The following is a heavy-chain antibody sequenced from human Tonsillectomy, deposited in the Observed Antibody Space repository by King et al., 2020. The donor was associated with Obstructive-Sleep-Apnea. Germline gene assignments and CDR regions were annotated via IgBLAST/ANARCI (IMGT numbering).Heavy chain of an antibody. CDR1: GFTFSDHY. Sequence: VQLVESGGGLVQPGGSLRLSCAASGFTFSDHYMDWVRQAPGKGLEWVGRTRNKANSYTTEYAASVKGRFTISRDDSKNSLYLQMNSLKTEDTAVYYCARHLTGDDAFDIWGQGTIVTVSS. J-gene: IGHJ3*02. D-gene: IGHD3-16*01. V-gene: IGHV3-72*01. CDR3: ARHLTGDDAFDI. CDR2: TRNKANSYTT.